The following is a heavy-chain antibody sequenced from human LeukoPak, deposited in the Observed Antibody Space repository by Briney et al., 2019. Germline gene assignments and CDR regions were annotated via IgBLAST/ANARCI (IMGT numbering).Heavy chain of an antibody. D-gene: IGHD3-16*01. V-gene: IGHV3-7*01. J-gene: IGHJ5*02. CDR1: GFTSSSYW. CDR2: INQGESEK. Sequence: GGSLRLSCAASGFTSSSYWMSWVRQAPGKGLEWVASINQGESEKYYVDSVRGRFTISRDIARNSLSLQMNSLKAEDTAVYYCARLMRMIRFDPWGQGTLVSVSS. CDR3: ARLMRMIRFDP.